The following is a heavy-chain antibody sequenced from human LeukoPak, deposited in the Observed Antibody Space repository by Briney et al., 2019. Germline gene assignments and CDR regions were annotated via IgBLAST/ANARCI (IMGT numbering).Heavy chain of an antibody. V-gene: IGHV4-34*01. CDR3: ARSAVAGKGETVNWFDP. J-gene: IGHJ5*02. D-gene: IGHD6-19*01. Sequence: PSETLSLTCAVYGGSFSGYYWSWIRQPPGKGLEWIGEINHSGSTNYNPSLKGRVTISVDTSKNQFSLKPSSVTAADTAVYYCARSAVAGKGETVNWFDPWGQGTLVTVSS. CDR1: GGSFSGYY. CDR2: INHSGST.